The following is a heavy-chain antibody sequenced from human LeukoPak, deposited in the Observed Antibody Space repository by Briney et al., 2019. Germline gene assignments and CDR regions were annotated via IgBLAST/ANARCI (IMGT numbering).Heavy chain of an antibody. CDR2: ISYDGSNK. J-gene: IGHJ4*02. V-gene: IGHV3-30-3*01. D-gene: IGHD4-17*01. Sequence: TGGSLRLSCAASGFTFSSYAMHWVRQAPGKGLEWVAVISYDGSNKYYADSVKGRFTISRDNSKNTLHLQMNSLRAEDTAVYYCARVGPTVTTSTANYGYFDYWGQGTLVTVSS. CDR1: GFTFSSYA. CDR3: ARVGPTVTTSTANYGYFDY.